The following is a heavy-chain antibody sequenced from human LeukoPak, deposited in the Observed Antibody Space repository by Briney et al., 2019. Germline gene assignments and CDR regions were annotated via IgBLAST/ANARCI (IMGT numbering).Heavy chain of an antibody. D-gene: IGHD2-21*02. J-gene: IGHJ4*02. CDR1: GFIFSDYG. CDR3: ASTVVTAIDY. CDR2: ISYDGSNK. V-gene: IGHV3-30*03. Sequence: GGSLRLSCVASGFIFSDYGIQWVRQAPGKGLEWVAVISYDGSNKYYADSVKGRFTISRDNSKNTLYLQMNSLRAEDTAVYYCASTVVTAIDYWGQGTLVTVSS.